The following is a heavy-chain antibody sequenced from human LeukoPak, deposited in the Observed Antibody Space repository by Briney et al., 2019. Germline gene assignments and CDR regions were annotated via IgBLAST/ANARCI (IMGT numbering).Heavy chain of an antibody. CDR3: ARRYSSSWHFDY. CDR1: GGSISSYY. J-gene: IGHJ4*02. CDR2: IYYSGYT. Sequence: SETLSLTCTVSGGSISSYYWSWIRQPPGKGLKWIGNIYYSGYTTYSPSLRSRVTISVDASKNQFSLKLSSVTAADTAVYYCARRYSSSWHFDYWGQGTLVTVSS. V-gene: IGHV4-59*01. D-gene: IGHD6-13*01.